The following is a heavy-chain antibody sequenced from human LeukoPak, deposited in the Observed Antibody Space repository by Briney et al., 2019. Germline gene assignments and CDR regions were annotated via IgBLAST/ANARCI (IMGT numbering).Heavy chain of an antibody. D-gene: IGHD3-22*01. Sequence: SETLSLTCIVSGASTSSYYWSWIRQPPAGGLEWIAYISYSGSTDYNPSLKSRVTISIDTSHNRFSLRLSSVTAADTAVYYCVRSDLYSGSYYGVLYFNYWGQGTPVTVSS. J-gene: IGHJ4*02. V-gene: IGHV4-59*01. CDR3: VRSDLYSGSYYGVLYFNY. CDR2: ISYSGST. CDR1: GASTSSYY.